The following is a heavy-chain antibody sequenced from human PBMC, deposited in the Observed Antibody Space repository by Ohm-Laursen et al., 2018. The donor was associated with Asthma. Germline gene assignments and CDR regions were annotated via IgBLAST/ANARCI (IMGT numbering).Heavy chain of an antibody. Sequence: RSLRLSCTASGFTFRSYAMHWVRQAPGKGLEWVAVGGSYYDGGLKYYADSVNGQFTVSRDDSKNTLYLQMNSLRPDDTAVYYCARDVMEWYLPAFDFWGQGTLVTVSS. CDR3: ARDVMEWYLPAFDF. D-gene: IGHD3-3*01. CDR1: GFTFRSYA. J-gene: IGHJ4*02. V-gene: IGHV3-30-3*01. CDR2: GGSYYDGGLK.